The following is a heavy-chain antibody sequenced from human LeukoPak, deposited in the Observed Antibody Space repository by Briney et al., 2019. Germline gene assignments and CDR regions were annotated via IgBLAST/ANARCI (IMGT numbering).Heavy chain of an antibody. CDR3: ARDRPMVRGVIMDYYYYYMDV. Sequence: PGGSLRLSCAASGFTFSSYWMSWVRQAPGKGLEWVANIKQDGSEKYYVDSVKGRFTISRDNAKNSLHLQMNSLRAEDTAVYYCARDRPMVRGVIMDYYYYYMDVWGKGTTVTVSS. V-gene: IGHV3-7*01. J-gene: IGHJ6*03. CDR2: IKQDGSEK. CDR1: GFTFSSYW. D-gene: IGHD3-10*01.